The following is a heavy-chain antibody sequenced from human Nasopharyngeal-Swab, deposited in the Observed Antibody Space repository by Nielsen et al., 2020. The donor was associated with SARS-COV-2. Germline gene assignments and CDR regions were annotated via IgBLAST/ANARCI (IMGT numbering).Heavy chain of an antibody. Sequence: SETLSLTCAVYGGSFSGYYWSWIRQPPGKGLEWIGEINHSGSTNYNPSLKSRVTISVDTSKNQFSLKLSSVTAADTAVYYCARGSSRFLERLLQGPYYYGMDVWGQGTAVTVSS. D-gene: IGHD3-3*01. CDR3: ARGSSRFLERLLQGPYYYGMDV. V-gene: IGHV4-34*01. J-gene: IGHJ6*02. CDR1: GGSFSGYY. CDR2: INHSGST.